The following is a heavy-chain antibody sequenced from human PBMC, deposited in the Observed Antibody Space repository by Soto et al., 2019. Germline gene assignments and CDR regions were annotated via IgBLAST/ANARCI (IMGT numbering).Heavy chain of an antibody. D-gene: IGHD3-3*01. CDR1: XGXXXXSSYY. V-gene: IGHV4-39*01. Sequence: SETLSLTCTVSXGXXXXSSYYWGCXPQPPGKVLEWIGSIYYSVSTYYNPSLKSRVTISVDTSKNQFSLKLSSVTAADPAVYYDARINSEWYMDVWGNRTTVSVSS. CDR3: ARINSEWYMDV. J-gene: IGHJ6*03. CDR2: IYYSVST.